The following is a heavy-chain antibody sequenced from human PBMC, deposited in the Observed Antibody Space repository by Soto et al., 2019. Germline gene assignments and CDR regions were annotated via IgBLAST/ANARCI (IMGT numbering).Heavy chain of an antibody. D-gene: IGHD6-13*01. CDR1: GGSISSYY. Sequence: SETLSLTCTVSGGSISSYYWSWIRQPPGKGLEWIGYIYYSGSTNYNPSLKSRVTISVDTSKNQLSLKLSSVTAADTAVYYCARETGIAAAGSFDYWGQGTLVTVSS. CDR3: ARETGIAAAGSFDY. J-gene: IGHJ4*02. V-gene: IGHV4-59*01. CDR2: IYYSGST.